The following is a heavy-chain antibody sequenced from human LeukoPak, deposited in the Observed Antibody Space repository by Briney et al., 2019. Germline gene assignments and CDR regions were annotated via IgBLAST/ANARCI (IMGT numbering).Heavy chain of an antibody. CDR1: GYTFTSYD. Sequence: GASVKVSCKASGYTFTSYDINWLRQATGQGLEWMGWMNPNSGNTGYAQKFQGRVTMTRNTSMSTAYMELSSLRSEDTAVHYCAIRTPVDIVATLGERVKKGLDYWGQGTLVTVSS. V-gene: IGHV1-8*01. CDR3: AIRTPVDIVATLGERVKKGLDY. J-gene: IGHJ4*02. D-gene: IGHD5-12*01. CDR2: MNPNSGNT.